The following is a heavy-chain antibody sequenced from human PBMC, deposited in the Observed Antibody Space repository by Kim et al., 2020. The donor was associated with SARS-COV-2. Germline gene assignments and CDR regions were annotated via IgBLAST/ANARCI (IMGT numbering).Heavy chain of an antibody. CDR2: IKRDGSEK. Sequence: GGSLRLSCVESGLTSSNYWLTWVRQAPGKGLEWVANIKRDGSEKYYGDSVKGRFTISRDNAKSSVSLQMHSLRSEDTAAYDCWSSGIWGQGTRVTVSS. J-gene: IGHJ4*02. CDR3: WSSGI. CDR1: GLTSSNYW. V-gene: IGHV3-7*01.